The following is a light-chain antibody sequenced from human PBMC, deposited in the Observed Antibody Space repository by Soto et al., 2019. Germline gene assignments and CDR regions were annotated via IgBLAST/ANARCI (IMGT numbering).Light chain of an antibody. CDR1: SSDVGGYNF. J-gene: IGLJ1*01. V-gene: IGLV2-14*01. CDR3: SSYTSSSTLV. CDR2: DVT. Sequence: QSVLTQPASVSGTPRQSITIACTGTSSDVGGYNFVSWYQQHPGKAPKLMIYDVTIRPSGVSSRFSGSKSGNTASLTISGLQAEDEADYYCSSYTSSSTLVFGTGTKLTVL.